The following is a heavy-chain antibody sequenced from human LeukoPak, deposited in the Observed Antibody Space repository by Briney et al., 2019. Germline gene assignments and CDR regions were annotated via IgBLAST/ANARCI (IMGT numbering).Heavy chain of an antibody. D-gene: IGHD1-26*01. Sequence: SETLSLTCTVSGGSISSYYWSWIRQPPGKGLEWIGYIYYSGSTNYNPSPKSRVTISVDTSKNQFSLKLSSVTAADTAVYYCARRARWELLGAFDIWGQGTMVTVSS. J-gene: IGHJ3*02. V-gene: IGHV4-59*01. CDR3: ARRARWELLGAFDI. CDR2: IYYSGST. CDR1: GGSISSYY.